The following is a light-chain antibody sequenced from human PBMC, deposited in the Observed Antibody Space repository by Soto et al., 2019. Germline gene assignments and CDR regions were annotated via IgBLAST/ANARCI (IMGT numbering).Light chain of an antibody. CDR2: DAS. CDR3: QQRSNCPLT. J-gene: IGKJ4*01. CDR1: QSVSSY. V-gene: IGKV3-11*01. Sequence: EIVLTQSPATLSLSPGERATISCRASQSVSSYLAWYPQKPGQAPRLLIYDASNRATGIPARFSGSGSRTDFSFTISGLEPDDFAVYYCQQRSNCPLTFGGGTKVEIK.